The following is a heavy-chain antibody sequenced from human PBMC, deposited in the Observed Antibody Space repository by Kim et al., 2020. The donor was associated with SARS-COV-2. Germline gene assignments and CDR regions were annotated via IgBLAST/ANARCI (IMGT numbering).Heavy chain of an antibody. CDR2: IYSGDKT. CDR1: GFTVSSNY. V-gene: IGHV3-66*01. J-gene: IGHJ4*02. Sequence: GGSLRLSCAATGFTVSSNYMSWLRQAPGKGLEWLSVIYSGDKTYYVESVKGRLTISRDNSKNTLYLQMSSLTVEDTAVYYFATNLAAAGVVWGQGTLVT. D-gene: IGHD6-13*01. CDR3: ATNLAAAGVV.